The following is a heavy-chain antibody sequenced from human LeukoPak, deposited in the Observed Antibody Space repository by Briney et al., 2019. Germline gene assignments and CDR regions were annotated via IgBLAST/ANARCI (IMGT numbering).Heavy chain of an antibody. CDR1: GFTFSSYG. D-gene: IGHD5-18*01. CDR3: AKGLSWIQLYNTFDY. Sequence: GGSLRLSCVASGFTFSSYGMHWVRQAPGKGLEWVAVISYDGSTKYYADSVKGRFTISRDNSKNTLYLQMNSLRAEDTAVYYCAKGLSWIQLYNTFDYWGQGTLVTVSS. V-gene: IGHV3-30*18. CDR2: ISYDGSTK. J-gene: IGHJ4*02.